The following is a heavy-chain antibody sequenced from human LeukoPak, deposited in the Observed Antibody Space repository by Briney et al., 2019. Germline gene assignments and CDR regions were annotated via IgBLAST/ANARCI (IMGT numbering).Heavy chain of an antibody. J-gene: IGHJ4*02. CDR2: ITGSGGGT. CDR3: AKGPNESSNYLFDY. Sequence: GGSLRLSCAASGFTFSSYDMSWVRQAPGKGLEWISVITGSGGGTYYADSVKGRFTISRDNSKNMLYVQMTSLGAEDTAVYYCAKGPNESSNYLFDYWGQGTLVSVSS. CDR1: GFTFSSYD. D-gene: IGHD4-11*01. V-gene: IGHV3-23*01.